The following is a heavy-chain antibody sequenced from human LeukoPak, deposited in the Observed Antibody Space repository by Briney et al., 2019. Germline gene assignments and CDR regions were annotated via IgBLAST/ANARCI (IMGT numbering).Heavy chain of an antibody. D-gene: IGHD5-18*01. J-gene: IGHJ4*02. CDR2: ISGSGGST. V-gene: IGHV3-23*01. CDR1: GFTFSSYA. Sequence: GGSLRLSCAASGFTFSSYAMSWVRQAPGKGLEWVSTISGSGGSTYHADSVKGRFTISRDNAKTSLYLQMNSLRAEDTAVYYCARDLSGVTGYTYGRGIDYWGQGTLVTVSS. CDR3: ARDLSGVTGYTYGRGIDY.